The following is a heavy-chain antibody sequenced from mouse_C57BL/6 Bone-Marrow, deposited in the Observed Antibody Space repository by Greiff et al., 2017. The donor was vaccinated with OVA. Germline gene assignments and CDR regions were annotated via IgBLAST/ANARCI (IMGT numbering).Heavy chain of an antibody. V-gene: IGHV5-6*01. CDR1: GFTFSSYG. CDR3: ARRNGSSLFDY. J-gene: IGHJ2*01. D-gene: IGHD1-1*01. CDR2: ISSGGSYT. Sequence: EVQLVESGGDLVKPGGSLKLSCAASGFTFSSYGMSWVRQTPDKRLEWVATISSGGSYTYYPDSVKGRFTISRDNAKNTLYLQMSSLKSEDTAMYYCARRNGSSLFDYWGQGTTLTVSS.